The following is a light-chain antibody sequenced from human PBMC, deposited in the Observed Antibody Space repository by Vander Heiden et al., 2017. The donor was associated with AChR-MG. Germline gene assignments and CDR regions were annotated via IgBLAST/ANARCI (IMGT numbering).Light chain of an antibody. Sequence: ALTHPASVSGSPGPSTTISCPGTSSDVGGYKYVPWYQQHPGKAPKLLIYEVSNRPSGVSNRFSGSKSGNTASLTISGLQAEDEADYYCSSYTSSSTLFGGGTKLTVL. CDR1: SSDVGGYKY. J-gene: IGLJ2*01. CDR2: EVS. V-gene: IGLV2-14*01. CDR3: SSYTSSSTL.